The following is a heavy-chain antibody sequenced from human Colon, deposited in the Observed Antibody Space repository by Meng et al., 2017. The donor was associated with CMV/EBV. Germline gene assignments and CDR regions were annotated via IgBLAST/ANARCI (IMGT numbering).Heavy chain of an antibody. V-gene: IGHV4-61*01. CDR2: IYFSGGT. Sequence: GSFYGSWIRQPPGKGLEWIGFIYFSGGTNYNPSLKSRVTMSVDTSKNQFSLKLSSVTAADTALYYCARTPFIGFCSTTDCFRNWFDSWGQGTLVTVSS. CDR1: GSFY. D-gene: IGHD2-2*01. CDR3: ARTPFIGFCSTTDCFRNWFDS. J-gene: IGHJ5*01.